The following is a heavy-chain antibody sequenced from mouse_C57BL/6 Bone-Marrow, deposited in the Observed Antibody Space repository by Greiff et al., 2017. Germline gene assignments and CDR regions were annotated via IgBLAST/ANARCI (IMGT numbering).Heavy chain of an antibody. CDR2: ISYDGSN. D-gene: IGHD1-1*01. CDR3: ARAHYYGSSYYDY. CDR1: GYSITSGYY. J-gene: IGHJ2*01. V-gene: IGHV3-6*01. Sequence: ESGPGLVKPSQSLSLTCSVTGYSITSGYYWNWIRQFPGNKLEWMGYISYDGSNNYNPSLKNRISITRDTSKNQFFLKLNSGTTEDTATYYCARAHYYGSSYYDYWGQGTTLTVSS.